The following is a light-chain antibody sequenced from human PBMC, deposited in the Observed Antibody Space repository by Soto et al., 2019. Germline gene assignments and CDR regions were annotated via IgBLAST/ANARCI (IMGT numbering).Light chain of an antibody. V-gene: IGKV1-5*03. Sequence: DIQMTKSPSTLSASVGDRVTITCRASQSISTWLAWYQQKPGKAPKLLIYKASSLEGGVPSRFSGSASGTEFNITISSLQPDDFATYYCQQYNAYPLTFGGGTTVEIK. CDR3: QQYNAYPLT. J-gene: IGKJ4*01. CDR2: KAS. CDR1: QSISTW.